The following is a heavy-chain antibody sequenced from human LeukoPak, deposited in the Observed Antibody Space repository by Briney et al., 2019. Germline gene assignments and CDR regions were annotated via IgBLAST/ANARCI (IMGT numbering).Heavy chain of an antibody. J-gene: IGHJ6*04. V-gene: IGHV3-23*01. D-gene: IGHD2-8*01. CDR3: AISRMGDV. CDR2: ISGSGGST. Sequence: PGGSLRLSCAASGFTFSSYAMSWVRQAPGKGLEWVSAISGSGGSTYYADSVKGGFTISRDNSKTTLYLQMTSLSAEATAVYYCAISRMGDVWGKGTTVTVSS. CDR1: GFTFSSYA.